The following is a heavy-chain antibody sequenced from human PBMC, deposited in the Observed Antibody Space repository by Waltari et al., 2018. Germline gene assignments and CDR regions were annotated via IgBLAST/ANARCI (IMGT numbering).Heavy chain of an antibody. Sequence: QVQLVESEGGLVKTGGSLRLSCAASGFTFSDFNMSWIRQAPGKGREWVAYLRSSGRSIHYADSVRGRFTISRDKSKNTLYLQMNSLRAEDTAVYYCAKSGYSSGWYYFDYWGQGTLVTVSS. CDR3: AKSGYSSGWYYFDY. CDR2: LRSSGRSI. D-gene: IGHD6-19*01. CDR1: GFTFSDFN. V-gene: IGHV3-11*01. J-gene: IGHJ4*02.